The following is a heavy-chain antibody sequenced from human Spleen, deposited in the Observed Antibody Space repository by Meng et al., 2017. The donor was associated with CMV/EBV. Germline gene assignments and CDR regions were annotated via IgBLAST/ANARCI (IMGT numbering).Heavy chain of an antibody. Sequence: GESLKISCAASGVIFGDYWMHWVRQAPGKGLMWVSRIKSDGNSITYAESVKGRFSISRDNAKKTLYLQMNSLRAEDTAVYYCAILAESGVRGDSFDCWGQGTLVTVSS. CDR3: AILAESGVRGDSFDC. CDR2: IKSDGNSI. D-gene: IGHD6-19*01. V-gene: IGHV3-74*03. J-gene: IGHJ4*02. CDR1: GVIFGDYW.